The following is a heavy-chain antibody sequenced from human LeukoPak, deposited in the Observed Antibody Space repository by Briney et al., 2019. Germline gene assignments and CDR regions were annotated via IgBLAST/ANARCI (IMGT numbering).Heavy chain of an antibody. CDR2: IKQDGSEK. D-gene: IGHD3-3*01. V-gene: IGHV3-7*03. CDR3: ARAPRSIFGVVIDYYYGMDV. CDR1: GFTFSSYW. Sequence: GGSLRLSCAASGFTFSSYWMSWVRQAPGKGLEWVANIKQDGSEKYYVDSVKGRFTISRDNAKNSLYLQMNSLRAEDTAVYYCARAPRSIFGVVIDYYYGMDVWGQGTTVTVSS. J-gene: IGHJ6*02.